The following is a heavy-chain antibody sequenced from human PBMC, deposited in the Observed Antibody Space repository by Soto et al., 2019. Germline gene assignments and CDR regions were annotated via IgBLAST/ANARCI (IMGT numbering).Heavy chain of an antibody. Sequence: SVKVSCKASGGLFSSYPISWVRQVPGQGLEWMGGIIPVFQTAYYTQRFQGRVTITADESTNTAYMELSSLRSEDTAIYCCARGGSGYTWFNEFWGQGTLVTVSS. V-gene: IGHV1-69*13. CDR3: ARGGSGYTWFNEF. CDR1: GGLFSSYP. D-gene: IGHD3-22*01. J-gene: IGHJ4*02. CDR2: IIPVFQTA.